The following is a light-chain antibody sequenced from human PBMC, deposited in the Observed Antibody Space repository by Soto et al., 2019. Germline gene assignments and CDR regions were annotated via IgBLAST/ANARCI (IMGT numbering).Light chain of an antibody. J-gene: IGLJ1*01. CDR3: SSYTSSSTLFYV. CDR1: SSDVGGYNY. CDR2: DVS. V-gene: IGLV2-14*01. Sequence: QSALTQPASVSGSPGQPITISCTGTSSDVGGYNYVSWYQQHPGKAPKLMIYDVSNRPSGVSNRFSGSKSGNTASLTISGLQAEDEADYYCSSYTSSSTLFYVFGTG.